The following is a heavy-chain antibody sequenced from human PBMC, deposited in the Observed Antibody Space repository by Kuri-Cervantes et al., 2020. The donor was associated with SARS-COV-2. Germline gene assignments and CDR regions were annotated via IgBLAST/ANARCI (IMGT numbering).Heavy chain of an antibody. D-gene: IGHD2-21*01. CDR2: IYPGDSDT. CDR3: ARHRRIPYSATSTIKHRTYYYYYMDV. CDR1: GYSFTSYW. V-gene: IGHV5-51*01. J-gene: IGHJ6*03. Sequence: GGSLRLSCKVSGYSFTSYWIGWVRQMPGKGLEWMGIIYPGDSDTRYSPSFQGQVTISADKSISTAYLQWSSLKASDTAMYYCARHRRIPYSATSTIKHRTYYYYYMDVWGKGTTVTVSS.